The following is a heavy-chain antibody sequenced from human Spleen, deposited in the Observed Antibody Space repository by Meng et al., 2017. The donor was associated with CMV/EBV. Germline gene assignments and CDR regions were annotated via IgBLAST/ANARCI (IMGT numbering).Heavy chain of an antibody. D-gene: IGHD3-10*01. J-gene: IGHJ6*02. Sequence: GPLRLSCTVSGGSISSYYWSWIRQPPGKGLEWIGYIYYSGSTNYNPSLKSRVTISVDTSKNQFSLKLSSVTAADTAGYYCARAYGPGSYFSYYYYYGMDVWGQGTTVTVSS. CDR2: IYYSGST. V-gene: IGHV4-59*01. CDR3: ARAYGPGSYFSYYYYYGMDV. CDR1: GGSISSYY.